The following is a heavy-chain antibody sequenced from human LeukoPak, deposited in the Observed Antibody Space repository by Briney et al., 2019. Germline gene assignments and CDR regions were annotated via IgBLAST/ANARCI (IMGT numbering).Heavy chain of an antibody. V-gene: IGHV3-66*01. J-gene: IGHJ4*02. CDR2: IYNGGNK. CDR3: ARDGRRGPDCNGGGCYFVPGQ. D-gene: IGHD2-15*01. Sequence: GWSLRLSCAASGFTVSGNYMSWVRQAPGRGLEWVSVIYNGGNKYYADSVKGRFTISRDSSKNTLYLQMNSLRGEDTAVYYCARDGRRGPDCNGGGCYFVPGQWGQGTVVTVSS. CDR1: GFTVSGNY.